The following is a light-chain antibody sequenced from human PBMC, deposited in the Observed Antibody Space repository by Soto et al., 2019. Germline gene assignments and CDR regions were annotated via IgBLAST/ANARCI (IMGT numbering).Light chain of an antibody. Sequence: QSALTQPRSVSGSPGQSVTISCTGTSSDVGGYNYVSWYQQHPGKAPKLMSYDVSKRPSGVPDRFSGSKSGNTASLTISGLQAEDEADYYCCSYAFTRVFGGGTKVTVL. CDR1: SSDVGGYNY. CDR3: CSYAFTRV. CDR2: DVS. J-gene: IGLJ3*02. V-gene: IGLV2-11*01.